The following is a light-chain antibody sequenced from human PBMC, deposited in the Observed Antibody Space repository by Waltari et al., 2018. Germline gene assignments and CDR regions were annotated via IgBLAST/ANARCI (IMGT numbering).Light chain of an antibody. CDR2: AAS. CDR3: QQSYSTPHT. Sequence: DIQRTHLPPPLSPSVGARVTITCRASQGISSYLIWYQQKPGKAPKLLIYAASSLQSGVPSRFSGSGSGTDFTLTISSLQPEDFATYYCQQSYSTPHTFGQGTKLEIK. V-gene: IGKV1-39*01. J-gene: IGKJ2*01. CDR1: QGISSY.